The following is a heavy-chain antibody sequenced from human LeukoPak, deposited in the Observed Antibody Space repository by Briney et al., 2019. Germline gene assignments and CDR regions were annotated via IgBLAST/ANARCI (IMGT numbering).Heavy chain of an antibody. J-gene: IGHJ4*02. CDR2: ISVSGGST. D-gene: IGHD2-21*01. Sequence: QPGGSLRLSCAASGFTFDDYAMHWVRQAPGKGLEWVSGISVSGGSTFYADSVKGRFTISRDNSKNTLYLQLNGLRTEDTALYYCAKDRLLNCRGDCYIFDYWGQGTLVTVSS. CDR3: AKDRLLNCRGDCYIFDY. CDR1: GFTFDDYA. V-gene: IGHV3-23*01.